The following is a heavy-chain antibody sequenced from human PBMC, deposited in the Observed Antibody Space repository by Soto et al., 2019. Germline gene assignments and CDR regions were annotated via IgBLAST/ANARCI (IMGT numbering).Heavy chain of an antibody. CDR3: ASGENGYNKFYFDF. J-gene: IGHJ4*02. Sequence: VGSLRLSCAASGFTFSDYYMSWIRQAPGKGLEWISLIYAGGSTFYADSVKGRFTISRDNSKNTLYLQMDSLTAEDTAVYYCASGENGYNKFYFDFWGQGTLVTVSS. D-gene: IGHD5-12*01. V-gene: IGHV3-53*01. CDR1: GFTFSDYY. CDR2: IYAGGST.